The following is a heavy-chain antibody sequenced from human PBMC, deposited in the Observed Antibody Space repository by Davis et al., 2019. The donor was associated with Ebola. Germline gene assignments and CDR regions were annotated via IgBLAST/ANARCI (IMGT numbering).Heavy chain of an antibody. CDR1: GFTFSNYA. CDR2: ISASDGTI. V-gene: IGHV3-23*01. D-gene: IGHD2-8*02. Sequence: GESLKIPCAASGFTFSNYAMSWVRQAPGKGLEWVASISASDGTIKYAESVKGRFTISRDNAKNSLYLQMNSLRAEDTALYYCAKDLKLVVNAIDYWGQGTLVTVSS. J-gene: IGHJ4*02. CDR3: AKDLKLVVNAIDY.